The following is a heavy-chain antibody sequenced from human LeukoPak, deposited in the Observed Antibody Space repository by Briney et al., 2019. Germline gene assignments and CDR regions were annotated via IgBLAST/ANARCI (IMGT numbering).Heavy chain of an antibody. Sequence: PSETLSLTCTVSGYSISSGYYWGWIRQPPGKGLEWIGSIYHSGSTYYNPSLKSRVTISVDTSKNQFSLKLSSVTAADTAVYYCASHSSGYYASFDYWGQGTLVTVSS. J-gene: IGHJ4*02. CDR2: IYHSGST. V-gene: IGHV4-38-2*02. D-gene: IGHD3-22*01. CDR3: ASHSSGYYASFDY. CDR1: GYSISSGYY.